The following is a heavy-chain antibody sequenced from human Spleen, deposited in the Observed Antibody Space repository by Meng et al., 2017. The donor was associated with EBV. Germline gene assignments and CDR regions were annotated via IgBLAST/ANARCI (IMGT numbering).Heavy chain of an antibody. J-gene: IGHJ4*02. CDR1: AYTFISYY. Sequence: QGQLLQSGAEAKKPGASVKVSCKSSAYTFISYYMHWVRQAPGQGLEWMGLINPTSGVTSNAQKFQGRLTMTRDTSTSTVYMELSSLRSEDTALYYCAREGDSSGYFFDYWGQGTLVTVSS. CDR3: AREGDSSGYFFDY. CDR2: INPTSGVT. V-gene: IGHV1-46*01. D-gene: IGHD3-22*01.